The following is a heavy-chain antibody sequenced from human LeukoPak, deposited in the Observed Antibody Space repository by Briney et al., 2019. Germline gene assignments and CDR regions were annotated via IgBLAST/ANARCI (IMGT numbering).Heavy chain of an antibody. V-gene: IGHV1-8*01. CDR2: MNPNSGDT. CDR3: TRSGFGGRVHFDY. D-gene: IGHD3-3*01. CDR1: GYTFTNYD. Sequence: ASVKVSCKASGYTFTNYDINWLRQAAGQRLEWMGWMNPNSGDTGYVENFQGRVTMTRDASINTAYMELSSLRSEDTAVYYCTRSGFGGRVHFDYWGRGTPVTVSS. J-gene: IGHJ4*02.